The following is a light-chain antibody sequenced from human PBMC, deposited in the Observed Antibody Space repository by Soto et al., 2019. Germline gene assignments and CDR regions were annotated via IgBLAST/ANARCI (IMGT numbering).Light chain of an antibody. CDR2: KAS. V-gene: IGKV1-5*03. J-gene: IGKJ4*01. Sequence: DIQMTQSPSTLSASVGDRVTITCRASQSISTRLAWYQQKPGKAPKLLIYKASSLESGVPSRFSGSGSGTEFTLTISSLQPDDFATYYCQQYNTYPLTFGGGTRWRSN. CDR1: QSISTR. CDR3: QQYNTYPLT.